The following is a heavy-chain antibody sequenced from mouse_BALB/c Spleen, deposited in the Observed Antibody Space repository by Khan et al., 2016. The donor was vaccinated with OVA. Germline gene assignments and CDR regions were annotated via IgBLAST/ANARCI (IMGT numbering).Heavy chain of an antibody. Sequence: EVQLQESGPGLVKPSQSLSLTCTVTGYSITSGYGWNWIRQFPGNKLEWMGYISYSGSTNYNPSLKSRISITRDTSKNQFYLQLNSVTTEDAATYYCARTARIKYWGQGTTLTVSS. CDR3: ARTARIKY. J-gene: IGHJ2*01. CDR2: ISYSGST. D-gene: IGHD1-2*01. V-gene: IGHV3-2*02. CDR1: GYSITSGYG.